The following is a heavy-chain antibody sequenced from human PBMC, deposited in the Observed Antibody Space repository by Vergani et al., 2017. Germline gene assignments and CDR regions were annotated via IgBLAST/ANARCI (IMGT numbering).Heavy chain of an antibody. D-gene: IGHD3-16*01. Sequence: QVQLQESGPGLVKPSQTLSLTCTVSGGSISSGSYYWSWIRQPAGKGLEWIGRIYTSGSTNYNPSLKSRVTISVDTSKNQFSLKLSSVTAADTAVYYCASLRLGDPWGYTSAFDIWGQGTMVTVSS. CDR1: GGSISSGSYY. CDR2: IYTSGST. V-gene: IGHV4-61*02. CDR3: ASLRLGDPWGYTSAFDI. J-gene: IGHJ3*02.